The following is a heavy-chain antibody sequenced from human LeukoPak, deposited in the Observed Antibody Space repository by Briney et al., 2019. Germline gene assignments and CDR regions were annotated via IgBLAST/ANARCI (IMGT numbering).Heavy chain of an antibody. V-gene: IGHV4-34*01. CDR1: GGSFSGYY. J-gene: IGHJ1*01. D-gene: IGHD6-13*01. CDR3: ARGLHLSWYKGSYFQH. CDR2: INHSGST. Sequence: SETLSLTCAVYGGSFSGYYWSWIRQPPGKGLEWIGEINHSGSTNYNPSLKSRVTISVDTSKNQFSLKLSSVTAADTAVYYCARGLHLSWYKGSYFQHWGQGTLVTVSS.